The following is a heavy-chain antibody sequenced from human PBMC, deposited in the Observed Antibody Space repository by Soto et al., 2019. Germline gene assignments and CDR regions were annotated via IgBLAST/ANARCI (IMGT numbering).Heavy chain of an antibody. CDR3: ARVASYYDFWSGYYTAYGMDV. CDR2: INHSGST. CDR1: GGSFSGYY. V-gene: IGHV4-34*01. Sequence: SETLSLTCAVYGGSFSGYYWSWIRQPPGKGLEWIGEINHSGSTNYNPSLKSRVTISVDTSKNQFSLKLSSVTAADTAVYYCARVASYYDFWSGYYTAYGMDVWGQGTTVTVSS. D-gene: IGHD3-3*01. J-gene: IGHJ6*02.